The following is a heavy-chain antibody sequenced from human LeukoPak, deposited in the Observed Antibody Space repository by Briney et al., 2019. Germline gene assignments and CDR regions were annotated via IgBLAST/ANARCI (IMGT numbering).Heavy chain of an antibody. J-gene: IGHJ4*02. CDR1: GGTFSSYA. CDR3: AVPHYYDSSGYFGY. CDR2: IIPILGIA. D-gene: IGHD3-22*01. V-gene: IGHV1-69*04. Sequence: SVKVSCKASGGTFSSYAISWVRQAPGQGLEWMGRIIPILGIANYAQKFQGRVTITADKSTSTAYMELSSLRSEDTAVYYCAVPHYYDSSGYFGYWGQGTLVTVSS.